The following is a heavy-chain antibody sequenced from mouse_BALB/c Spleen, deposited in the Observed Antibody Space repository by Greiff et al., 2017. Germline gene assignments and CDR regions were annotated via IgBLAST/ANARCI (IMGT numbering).Heavy chain of an antibody. CDR2: INPSTGYT. D-gene: IGHD4-1*01. Sequence: VQLQQSGAELAQPGASVKMSCKASGYTFTSYWMHWVKQRPGQGLEWIGYINPSTGYTEYNQKFKDKATLTADKSSSTAYMQLSSLTSEDSAVYYCAKLGRSYFDYWGQGTTLTVSS. J-gene: IGHJ2*01. V-gene: IGHV1-7*01. CDR1: GYTFTSYW. CDR3: AKLGRSYFDY.